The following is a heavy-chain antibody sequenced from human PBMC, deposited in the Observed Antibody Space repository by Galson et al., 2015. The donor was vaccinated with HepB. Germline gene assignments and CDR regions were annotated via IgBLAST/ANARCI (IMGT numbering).Heavy chain of an antibody. V-gene: IGHV3-30*18. D-gene: IGHD1-26*01. CDR2: IAYDGRSE. Sequence: SLRLSCAASGFTFSSYGMHWVRQAPGKELEWVAVIAYDGRSEYYADPVKGRFTISRDNSKNTVYLQMNSLRAEDTAVYYCAKSEIGASYQGEAFDHRGQGTLVTVSS. J-gene: IGHJ4*02. CDR1: GFTFSSYG. CDR3: AKSEIGASYQGEAFDH.